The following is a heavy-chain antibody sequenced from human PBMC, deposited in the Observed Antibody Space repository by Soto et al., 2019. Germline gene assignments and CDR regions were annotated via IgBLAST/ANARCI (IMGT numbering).Heavy chain of an antibody. CDR3: VRGGSSRSY. CDR2: LSSGSRYV. CDR1: GFTFTNYI. V-gene: IGHV3-21*01. D-gene: IGHD3-16*02. J-gene: IGHJ4*02. Sequence: GGSLRLSCTASGFTFTNYIMTWVRQAPGKGLEWVSSLSSGSRYVYYVDSVKGRFTISRDDAKNSVYLQMNSLRAEDAAVYYCVRGGSSRSYWGQVSRVTVSS.